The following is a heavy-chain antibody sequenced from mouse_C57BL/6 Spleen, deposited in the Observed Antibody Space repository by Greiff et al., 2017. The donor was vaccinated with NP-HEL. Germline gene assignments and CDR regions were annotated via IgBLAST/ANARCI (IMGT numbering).Heavy chain of an antibody. CDR3: ARAFYYGSEAAMDY. J-gene: IGHJ4*01. CDR1: GYTFTNYW. CDR2: IYPGGGYT. Sequence: QVQLQQSGAELVRPGTSVKMSCKASGYTFTNYWIGWAKQRPGHGLEWIGGIYPGGGYTNYNEKFKGKATLTADKSSSTAYMQFSSLTSEDSAIYYCARAFYYGSEAAMDYWGQGTSVTVSS. V-gene: IGHV1-63*01. D-gene: IGHD1-1*01.